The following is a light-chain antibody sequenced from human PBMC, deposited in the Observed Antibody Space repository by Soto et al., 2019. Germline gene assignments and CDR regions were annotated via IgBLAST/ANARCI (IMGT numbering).Light chain of an antibody. Sequence: AIQMTQSPSSLSASVGDRVTITCRASQGIREDVGWFQQKPGKAPKLLIYTTSSLQSGVPSRFSGSGSGTEFTPTISSLQPEDFGTYYCLQDYNYPWTFGQGTKLEIK. CDR3: LQDYNYPWT. V-gene: IGKV1-6*01. CDR2: TTS. CDR1: QGIRED. J-gene: IGKJ1*01.